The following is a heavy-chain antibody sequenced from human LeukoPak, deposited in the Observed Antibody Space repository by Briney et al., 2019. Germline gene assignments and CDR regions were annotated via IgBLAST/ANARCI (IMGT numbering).Heavy chain of an antibody. D-gene: IGHD3-9*01. CDR2: FDPEDGET. J-gene: IGHJ4*02. CDR3: ATDLSDAYDILTGYNY. V-gene: IGHV1-24*01. CDR1: GYTLTELS. Sequence: ASVKVSCKVSGYTLTELSMHWVRQAPGKGLEWMGGFDPEDGETIYAQKFQGRVTMTEDTSTDTAYMELSSLRSEDTAVYYCATDLSDAYDILTGYNYWGQGTLVTVSS.